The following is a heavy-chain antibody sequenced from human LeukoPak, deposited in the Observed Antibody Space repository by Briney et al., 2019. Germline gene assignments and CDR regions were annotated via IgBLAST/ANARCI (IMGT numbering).Heavy chain of an antibody. CDR1: GFTFSSYA. D-gene: IGHD2-15*01. Sequence: GGSLRLSCAASGFTFSSYAMSWVRQAPGKGLEWVSYISSSGSTIYYADSVKGRFTISRDNAKNSLYLQMNSLRAEDTAVYYCARYLVVVAAFDYWGQGTLVTVSS. V-gene: IGHV3-48*04. CDR3: ARYLVVVAAFDY. J-gene: IGHJ4*02. CDR2: ISSSGSTI.